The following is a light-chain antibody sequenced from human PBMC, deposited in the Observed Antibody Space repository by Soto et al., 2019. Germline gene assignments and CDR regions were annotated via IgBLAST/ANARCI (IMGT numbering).Light chain of an antibody. CDR3: QQYNDWPPRWT. V-gene: IGKV3-15*01. Sequence: EIVMTQSPATLSVSPGERVTLSCRASESVTTNLAWYQQKPGQAPRLLVYRASTRATGIPARFSAGGSGTEFNLTISSLQSEDFALYICQQYNDWPPRWTFGQGTKVEIK. CDR1: ESVTTN. J-gene: IGKJ1*01. CDR2: RAS.